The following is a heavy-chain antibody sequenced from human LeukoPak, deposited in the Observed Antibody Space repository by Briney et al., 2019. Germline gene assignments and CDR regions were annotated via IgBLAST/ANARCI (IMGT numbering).Heavy chain of an antibody. D-gene: IGHD1-26*01. V-gene: IGHV3-7*01. CDR3: ARVGTWELQRVFDN. Sequence: PGGSLRLSCAASGFTFTDYWMTWVRQAPGKGLEWVANINRAGIESYYVDSVKGRFTISRDNAEKSLYLQMGSLRVDDTAVYYCARVGTWELQRVFDNWGQGTLVTVPS. CDR2: INRAGIES. CDR1: GFTFTDYW. J-gene: IGHJ4*02.